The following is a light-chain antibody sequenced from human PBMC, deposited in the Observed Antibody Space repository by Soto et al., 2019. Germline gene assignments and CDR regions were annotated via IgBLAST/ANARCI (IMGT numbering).Light chain of an antibody. CDR1: QSVSGY. Sequence: IVMTQSPSTLSVSPGERATLSCMASQSVSGYLAWYQHKPGQAPRLIIYGASTRATGVPARFSGSGSGTEFTLTISSLQSEDFAVYYCQQYSDWPSITFGQGTRLEIK. J-gene: IGKJ5*01. CDR3: QQYSDWPSIT. V-gene: IGKV3-15*01. CDR2: GAS.